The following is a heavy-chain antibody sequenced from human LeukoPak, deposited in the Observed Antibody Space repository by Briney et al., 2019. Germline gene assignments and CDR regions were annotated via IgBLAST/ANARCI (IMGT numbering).Heavy chain of an antibody. CDR3: ARGVVVAATPVSPPFFDY. J-gene: IGHJ4*02. Sequence: SETLSLTCTVSGGSISSSSYYWGWTRQPPGKGLEWIGSVYHSGSTYYNPSLKSRVTISVDTSKNQFSLKLSSVTAADTAVYYCARGVVVAATPVSPPFFDYWGQGTLVTVSS. D-gene: IGHD2-15*01. CDR1: GGSISSSSYY. CDR2: VYHSGST. V-gene: IGHV4-39*07.